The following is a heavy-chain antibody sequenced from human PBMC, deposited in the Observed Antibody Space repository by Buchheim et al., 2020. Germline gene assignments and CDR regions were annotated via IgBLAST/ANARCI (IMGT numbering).Heavy chain of an antibody. CDR2: ISSSSSSI. Sequence: EVQLVESGGGLVKPGGSLRLSCAASGFTFNNYNMNWVRQAPGKGLEWVSSISSSSSSIYYADSVKGRFTISSDTAKNSLFPQMNSLRAEDTAVYYCAREYSSSSGRTFDIWGQGS. D-gene: IGHD6-6*01. CDR1: GFTFNNYN. CDR3: AREYSSSSGRTFDI. J-gene: IGHJ3*02. V-gene: IGHV3-21*01.